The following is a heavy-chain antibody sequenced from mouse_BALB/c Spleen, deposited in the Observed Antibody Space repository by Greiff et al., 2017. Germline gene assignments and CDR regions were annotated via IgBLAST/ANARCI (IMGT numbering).Heavy chain of an antibody. CDR3: VRDRGGYYSYAMDY. CDR1: GFSLTSYD. CDR2: IWTGGGT. V-gene: IGHV2-9-2*01. J-gene: IGHJ4*01. D-gene: IGHD2-3*01. Sequence: ESGPGLVAPSQSLSITCTVSGFSLTSYDISWIRQPPGKGLEWLGVIWTGGGTNYNSAFMSRLSISKDNSKSQVFLKMNSLQTDDTAIYYCVRDRGGYYSYAMDYWGQGTSVTVSS.